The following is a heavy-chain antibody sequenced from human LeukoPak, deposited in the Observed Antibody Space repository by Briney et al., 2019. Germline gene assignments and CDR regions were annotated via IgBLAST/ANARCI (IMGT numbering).Heavy chain of an antibody. J-gene: IGHJ5*02. CDR3: AKAHVWYDSIGYYGNWFDP. D-gene: IGHD3-22*01. V-gene: IGHV3-23*01. CDR1: GFTFSGNI. Sequence: GGSLRLSCAASGFTFSGNIMSWVRQAPGKGLEWVSAISGSGGSTYYADSVKGRFTISRDNSKNTLYLQMNSLRAEDTAVYYCAKAHVWYDSIGYYGNWFDPWGQGTLDTVSS. CDR2: ISGSGGST.